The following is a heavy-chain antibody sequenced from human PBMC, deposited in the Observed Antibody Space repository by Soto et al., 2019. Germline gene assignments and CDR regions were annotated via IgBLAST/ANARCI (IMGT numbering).Heavy chain of an antibody. J-gene: IGHJ6*02. D-gene: IGHD3-3*01. V-gene: IGHV1-69*06. CDR2: IIPIFGTA. CDR1: GGTFSSYA. Sequence: QVQLVQSGAEVKKPGSSVKVSCKASGGTFSSYAISWVRQAPGQGLEWMGGIIPIFGTANYAQKFQVRVTITADKSTSTAYMELSRLRSEDTAVYYCASPTREWLPPARDYYYGMDVWGQGTTVTVSS. CDR3: ASPTREWLPPARDYYYGMDV.